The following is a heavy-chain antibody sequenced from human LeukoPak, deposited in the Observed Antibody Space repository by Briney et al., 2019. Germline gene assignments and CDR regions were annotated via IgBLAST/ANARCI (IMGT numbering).Heavy chain of an antibody. CDR1: GFTSSIYE. J-gene: IGHJ4*02. CDR2: ISSRGDTI. V-gene: IGHV3-48*03. Sequence: GGSLRLSCAPSGFTSSIYEINWVRQAPRKGREWVSYISSRGDTIYYADSVKGRFTISRDNAKNSLNLQMNSLRAEDTAVYYCARGSSSWTSSYYFDYGGQGTLVTVSS. D-gene: IGHD6-13*01. CDR3: ARGSSSWTSSYYFDY.